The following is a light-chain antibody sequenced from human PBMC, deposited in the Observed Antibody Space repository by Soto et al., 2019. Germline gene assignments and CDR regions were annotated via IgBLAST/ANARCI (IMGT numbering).Light chain of an antibody. CDR2: EVS. Sequence: QSVLTQPPSASGSPGQSVTISCTGTSSDIGGYNYVSWYQQHPGKAPKLIIYEVSKRPSGVPDRFSGSKSGNTASLTVSGLQSEDEADYYCTSYAGRNNLVFARGTVVTVL. V-gene: IGLV2-8*01. CDR3: TSYAGRNNLV. J-gene: IGLJ3*02. CDR1: SSDIGGYNY.